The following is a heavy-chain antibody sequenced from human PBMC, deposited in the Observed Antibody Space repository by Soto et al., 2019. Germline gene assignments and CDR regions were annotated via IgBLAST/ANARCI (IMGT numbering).Heavy chain of an antibody. Sequence: GGSLRLSCAASGFNFGASWMAWVRQAPGKGLEWVADIKQDGSEKNYVDSVKGRVTISRDDAKNSLYLQMNSLRAEDTAVYYCARDPSYGAIDYWGLGTLVTVSS. D-gene: IGHD3-10*01. V-gene: IGHV3-7*01. CDR1: GFNFGASW. CDR3: ARDPSYGAIDY. CDR2: IKQDGSEK. J-gene: IGHJ4*02.